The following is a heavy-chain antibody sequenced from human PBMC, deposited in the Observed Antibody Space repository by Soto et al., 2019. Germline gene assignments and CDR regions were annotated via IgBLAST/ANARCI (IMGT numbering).Heavy chain of an antibody. J-gene: IGHJ4*02. D-gene: IGHD3-9*01. CDR2: VYYSGST. CDR1: GGSIGSSGYY. Sequence: PSETLPLTCSVSGGSIGSSGYYWGWIRQPPGKGLEWIGSVYYSGSTYYNPSLESRVTISVDKSKNQFSLKLMSLSAADTAVYYCGRLEGLATISYYFDYWGQGALVTVSS. V-gene: IGHV4-39*01. CDR3: GRLEGLATISYYFDY.